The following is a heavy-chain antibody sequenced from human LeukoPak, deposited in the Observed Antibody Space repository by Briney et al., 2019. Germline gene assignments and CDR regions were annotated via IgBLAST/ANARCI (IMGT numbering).Heavy chain of an antibody. CDR3: ARELGSIAAPYDYYYYYMDV. CDR2: INHSGST. J-gene: IGHJ6*03. CDR1: GGSFSGYC. V-gene: IGHV4-34*01. D-gene: IGHD6-6*01. Sequence: PSETLSLTCAVYGGSFSGYCWSWIRQPPGKGLEWIGEINHSGSTNYNPSLKSRVTISVDTSKNQFSLKLSSVTAADTAVYYCARELGSIAAPYDYYYYYMDVWGKGTTVTVSS.